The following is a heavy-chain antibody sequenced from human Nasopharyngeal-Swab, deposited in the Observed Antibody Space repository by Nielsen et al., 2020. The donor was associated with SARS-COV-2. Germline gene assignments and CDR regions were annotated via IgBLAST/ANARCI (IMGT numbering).Heavy chain of an antibody. CDR1: GYTFTGYY. D-gene: IGHD3-16*02. CDR2: INPNSGGT. V-gene: IGHV1-2*06. CDR3: ARAPHYDYVWGSYRQSFNFDY. Sequence: ASVKVSCKASGYTFTGYYLHWVRQAPGQGLEWMGRINPNSGGTNYAQKFQGRVTMTRDTSISTVYMELRSLRSDDTAVYYCARAPHYDYVWGSYRQSFNFDYWGQGTLVTVSS. J-gene: IGHJ4*02.